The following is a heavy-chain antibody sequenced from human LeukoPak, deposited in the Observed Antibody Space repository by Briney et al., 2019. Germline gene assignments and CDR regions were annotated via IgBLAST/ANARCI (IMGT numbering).Heavy chain of an antibody. Sequence: GASVKVSCKASEYTFTSYDINWVRQAPGQGLEWMGWMNPNSGNTGYAQEFQGRVTMTRNISISTAYMELSGLRFEDTVVYYCARGTSRGYCSSNTCYVLDYWGQGTLVTVSS. V-gene: IGHV1-8*01. J-gene: IGHJ4*02. CDR3: ARGTSRGYCSSNTCYVLDY. CDR2: MNPNSGNT. CDR1: EYTFTSYD. D-gene: IGHD2-2*03.